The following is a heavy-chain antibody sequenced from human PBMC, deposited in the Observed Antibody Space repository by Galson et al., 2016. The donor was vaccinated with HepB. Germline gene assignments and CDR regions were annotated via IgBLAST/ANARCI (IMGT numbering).Heavy chain of an antibody. Sequence: SLRLSCAASGFTFSTYSMHWVRQAPGKGLEWVAVMSYIGSNKYFADSVKGRFSISSDNSKNILYLQMNSLRAEDTAVYYCARSRADFWSVGYYDYGMDVWGKGTTVTVSS. CDR2: MSYIGSNK. D-gene: IGHD3-3*01. V-gene: IGHV3-30-3*01. CDR1: GFTFSTYS. J-gene: IGHJ6*04. CDR3: ARSRADFWSVGYYDYGMDV.